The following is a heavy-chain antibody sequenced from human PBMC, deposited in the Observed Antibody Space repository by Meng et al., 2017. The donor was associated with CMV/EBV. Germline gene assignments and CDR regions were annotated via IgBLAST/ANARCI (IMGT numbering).Heavy chain of an antibody. Sequence: ASVKVSCKASGYTFTSYDINWVRQATGQGLEWMGWMNPNSGNTGYAQKSQGRVTITRNTSISTAYMELSSLRSEDTAVYYCARRGSSGWPYYYYGMDVWGQGTAVTVSS. V-gene: IGHV1-8*03. D-gene: IGHD6-19*01. J-gene: IGHJ6*02. CDR2: MNPNSGNT. CDR1: GYTFTSYD. CDR3: ARRGSSGWPYYYYGMDV.